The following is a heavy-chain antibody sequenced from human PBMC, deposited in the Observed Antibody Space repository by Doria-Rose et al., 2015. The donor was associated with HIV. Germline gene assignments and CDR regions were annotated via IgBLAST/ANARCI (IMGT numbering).Heavy chain of an antibody. V-gene: IGHV4-34*01. Sequence: SWIRQSPGKGLEWIGEINHSGSTNYNPSLKTRVTISVDTSKNQFSLKLSSVTAADTAVYYCARGGEIAAQDYFDYWGQGTLVTVSS. CDR3: ARGGEIAAQDYFDY. CDR2: INHSGST. J-gene: IGHJ4*02. D-gene: IGHD6-6*01.